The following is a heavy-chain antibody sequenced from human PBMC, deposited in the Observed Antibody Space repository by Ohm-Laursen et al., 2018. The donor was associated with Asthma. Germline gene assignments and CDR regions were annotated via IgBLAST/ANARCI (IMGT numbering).Heavy chain of an antibody. V-gene: IGHV3-7*02. J-gene: IGHJ6*02. D-gene: IGHD3-16*01. CDR1: GLTFISYW. Sequence: SLRLSCAASGLTFISYWMTWVRQAPGKGPEWVAHIKEDGSEESYLASVKARFTISRDNAKNTVYLQMHSLRAEDSSVYYCVRGPMGDSPYAFDVWGQGTTVTVSS. CDR2: IKEDGSEE. CDR3: VRGPMGDSPYAFDV.